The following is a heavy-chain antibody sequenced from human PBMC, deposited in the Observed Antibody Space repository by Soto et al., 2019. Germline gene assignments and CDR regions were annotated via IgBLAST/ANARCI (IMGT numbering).Heavy chain of an antibody. CDR1: GGSVNSGSYY. CDR3: ARTYCTTTSCQAHGMDV. Sequence: QVQLQESGPGLVKPSETLSLTCTVSGGSVNSGSYYWTWLRQPPGKGLEWIGYLYYNTNTNYNPSLKSRVTISVDTSKNQFSLKLSSVTAADTAVYYGARTYCTTTSCQAHGMDVWGQGTTVTVSS. J-gene: IGHJ6*02. V-gene: IGHV4-61*01. CDR2: LYYNTNT. D-gene: IGHD2-2*01.